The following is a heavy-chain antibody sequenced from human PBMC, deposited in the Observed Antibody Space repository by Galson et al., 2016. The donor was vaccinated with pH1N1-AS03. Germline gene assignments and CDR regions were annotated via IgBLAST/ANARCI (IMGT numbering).Heavy chain of an antibody. V-gene: IGHV3-7*01. Sequence: SLRLSCAASGFTFSSSWMSWVRQAPGKGLEWVANIRQDGSDKYYVDSVRGRFTISRDNAKNSPYLQMNSLRAEDTAVYYCVKGGTNFDSWGQGTLVTVSS. J-gene: IGHJ4*02. D-gene: IGHD1-26*01. CDR1: GFTFSSSW. CDR3: VKGGTNFDS. CDR2: IRQDGSDK.